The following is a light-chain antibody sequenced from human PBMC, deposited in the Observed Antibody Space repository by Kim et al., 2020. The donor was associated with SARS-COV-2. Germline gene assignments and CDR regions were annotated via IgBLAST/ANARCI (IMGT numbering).Light chain of an antibody. CDR3: QQYNNRPPLT. Sequence: SPGERATLSGRASQSVSSNLAWYQQKAGQAPRLLIYGASTRATGIPARFSGSGSGTEFTLTFSSLQSEDFAVYYCQQYNNRPPLTFGGGTKVDIK. J-gene: IGKJ4*01. V-gene: IGKV3-15*01. CDR1: QSVSSN. CDR2: GAS.